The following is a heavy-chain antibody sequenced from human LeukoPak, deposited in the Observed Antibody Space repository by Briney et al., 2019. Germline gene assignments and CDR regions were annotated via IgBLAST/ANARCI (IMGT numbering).Heavy chain of an antibody. CDR3: ARAGTSTKSYYYMDV. J-gene: IGHJ6*03. V-gene: IGHV3-48*03. Sequence: PGGSLRLSCAASGFTFSSYEMNWVRQAPGKGLEWVSYISSSGSTIYYADSVKGRFTISRDNAKNSLYLQMNSLRAGDTAVYYCARAGTSTKSYYYMDVWGKGTTVTVSS. CDR2: ISSSGSTI. CDR1: GFTFSSYE. D-gene: IGHD1-1*01.